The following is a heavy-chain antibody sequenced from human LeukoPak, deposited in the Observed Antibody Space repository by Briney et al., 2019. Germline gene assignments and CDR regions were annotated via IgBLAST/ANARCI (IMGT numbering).Heavy chain of an antibody. CDR3: ARDGYYYGSGSYYYFDY. J-gene: IGHJ4*02. Sequence: ASVKVSCKASGYTFTGYYMHWVRQAPGQGLEWMGWINPNSGGTNYAQKFQGRVTMTRDTSISTAYMELSRLRSDDTAVYYCARDGYYYGSGSYYYFDYWGQGTLVTVSS. D-gene: IGHD3-10*01. V-gene: IGHV1-2*02. CDR2: INPNSGGT. CDR1: GYTFTGYY.